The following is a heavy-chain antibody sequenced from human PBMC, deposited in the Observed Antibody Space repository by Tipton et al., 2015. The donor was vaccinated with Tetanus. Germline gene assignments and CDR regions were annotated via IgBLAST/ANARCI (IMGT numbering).Heavy chain of an antibody. J-gene: IGHJ5*02. CDR3: VKGHDSSPPGTLNWFDP. V-gene: IGHV3-64D*08. Sequence: SLRLSCSASGFTFSSYAMHWVRQAPGKGLEYVSAISSNGGSTYYADSVKGRFTISRDNSKNTLYLQMSSLRAEDTAVYYCVKGHDSSPPGTLNWFDPWGQGTLVTVSS. D-gene: IGHD6-19*01. CDR2: ISSNGGST. CDR1: GFTFSSYA.